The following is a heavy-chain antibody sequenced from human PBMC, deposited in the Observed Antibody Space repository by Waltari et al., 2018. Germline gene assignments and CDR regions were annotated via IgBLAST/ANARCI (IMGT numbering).Heavy chain of an antibody. CDR3: ARVSWDTITRKGIDY. V-gene: IGHV3-7*01. D-gene: IGHD1-26*01. CDR2: IKQDGRER. CDR1: GFTFSSYW. Sequence: EVQLVESGGDLVQPGGALRLSCAASGFTFSSYWMSWVRQAPGKGLGWVDNIKQDGRERLYVDSVKGRFTISRDNAKNSLYLQMNSLRGEETAVYYCARVSWDTITRKGIDYWGLGTLVTVSS. J-gene: IGHJ4*02.